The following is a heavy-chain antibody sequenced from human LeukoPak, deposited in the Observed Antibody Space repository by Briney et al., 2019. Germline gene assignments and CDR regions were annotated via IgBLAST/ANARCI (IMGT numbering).Heavy chain of an antibody. V-gene: IGHV3-23*01. CDR1: GFTFSSYG. CDR2: ISGSGGST. CDR3: AKWDDYSGYYKGFDD. D-gene: IGHD3-22*01. Sequence: PGGSLRLSCAASGFTFSSYGMSWVRQAPGKGLEWVSAISGSGGSTYYADSVKGRFTISRDNSKNTLYLQMNSLRAEDTAVYYCAKWDDYSGYYKGFDDWGQGTVVTVSS. J-gene: IGHJ4*02.